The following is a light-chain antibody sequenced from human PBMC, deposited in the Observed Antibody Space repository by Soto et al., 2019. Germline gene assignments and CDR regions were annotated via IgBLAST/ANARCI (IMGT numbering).Light chain of an antibody. J-gene: IGKJ1*01. CDR2: LGS. V-gene: IGKV2-28*01. CDR3: MQALQSPWT. Sequence: DIVMTQSPLSLPVTPGEPASISCRSSESLLHSSGNNYLDWYLQKPGQSPQLLIYLGSNRASGVPDRFSGSGSGTDFTLKISRVEAGDVGVYYCMQALQSPWTFGQGTKVEIK. CDR1: ESLLHSSGNNY.